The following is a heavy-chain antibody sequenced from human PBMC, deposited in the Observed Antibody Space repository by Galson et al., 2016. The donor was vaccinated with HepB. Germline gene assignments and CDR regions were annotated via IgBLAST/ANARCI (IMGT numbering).Heavy chain of an antibody. D-gene: IGHD6-13*01. J-gene: IGHJ4*02. CDR2: ISGSGFGT. V-gene: IGHV3-23*01. CDR1: GFIFSSYA. CDR3: ARLYSSGWYFDY. Sequence: SLRLSCAASGFIFSSYAMSWVRQAAGKGLEWVSAISGSGFGTSYADSVKGRFTISRDNSKNTVYLQMNSLRAEDTAVYYCARLYSSGWYFDYWGQGTLVTVSS.